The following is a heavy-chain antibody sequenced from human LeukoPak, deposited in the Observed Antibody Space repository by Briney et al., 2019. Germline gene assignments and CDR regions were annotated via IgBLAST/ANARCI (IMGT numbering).Heavy chain of an antibody. V-gene: IGHV1-69*05. CDR3: ALLCGGGSCYSAY. CDR2: IIPIFGTT. Sequence: SVKVSCKASGGTFSSYAISWVRQAPGQGLEWMGRIIPIFGTTNYAQKFQGRVTITTDESTSTAYMELSSLRSEDTAVYYCALLCGGGSCYSAYWGQGTLVTVSS. J-gene: IGHJ4*02. D-gene: IGHD2-15*01. CDR1: GGTFSSYA.